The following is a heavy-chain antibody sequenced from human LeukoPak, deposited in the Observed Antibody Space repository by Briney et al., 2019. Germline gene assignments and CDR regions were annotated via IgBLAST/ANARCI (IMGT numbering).Heavy chain of an antibody. CDR3: ARDDLVVVATGAHYYYGMDV. CDR1: GFTFSSYA. CDR2: ISHVGGT. J-gene: IGHJ6*02. Sequence: PGGSLRLSCAASGFTFSSYAMSWVRQAPEKGLEWVSTISHVGGTYYADSVRGRFTISRDDSKNMVYLQMDSLRAEDTAVYYCARDDLVVVATGAHYYYGMDVWGQGTTVTVSS. V-gene: IGHV3-23*01. D-gene: IGHD2-15*01.